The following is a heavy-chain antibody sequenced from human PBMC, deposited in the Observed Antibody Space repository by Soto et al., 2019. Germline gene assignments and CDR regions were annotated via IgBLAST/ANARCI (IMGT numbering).Heavy chain of an antibody. J-gene: IGHJ6*02. V-gene: IGHV2-5*02. D-gene: IGHD3-16*01. CDR1: GFSLNTGGLG. CDR3: VPSRGGGYCLRSYPSHYYYGMDV. Sequence: ITLKESGPTLVKPTQTLTLTCSFSGFSLNTGGLGVGWIRQPPGKALEWLALIYWDGDKRYSPSLESRISNTNDPSNNLMVPTMSNMESVVTATYFCVPSRGGGYCLRSYPSHYYYGMDVWGQGNTVTVSS. CDR2: IYWDGDK.